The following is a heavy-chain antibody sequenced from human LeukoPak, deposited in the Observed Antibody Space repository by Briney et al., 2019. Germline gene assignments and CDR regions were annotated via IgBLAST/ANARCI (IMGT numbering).Heavy chain of an antibody. V-gene: IGHV3-30*18. CDR2: ISYDGSNK. CDR1: GFPFSSYR. CDR3: AKDLV. J-gene: IGHJ6*02. Sequence: GGSLTLSCAASGFPFSSYRMHWAPQGRGKGMEWVAVISYDGSNKYYADSVKGLFTISRDNSNNTLYLQMNGLRAEDTAVYYCAKDLVWGQGTTVTVSS.